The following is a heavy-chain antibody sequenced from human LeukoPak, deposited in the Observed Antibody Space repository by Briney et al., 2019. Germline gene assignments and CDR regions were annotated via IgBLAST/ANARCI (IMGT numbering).Heavy chain of an antibody. CDR3: ARSSGYYLYYFDY. V-gene: IGHV4-61*02. J-gene: IGHJ4*02. CDR1: GGSISSGSYY. CDR2: IYTSGRT. D-gene: IGHD3-22*01. Sequence: SGTLSLTCTVSGGSISSGSYYWSWLAQAAGLGLVWIVRIYTSGRTNYNPSLKSRVTISVDTFKNQFSLKLSAVTAADTAVYYCARSSGYYLYYFDYWGQGTLVTVSS.